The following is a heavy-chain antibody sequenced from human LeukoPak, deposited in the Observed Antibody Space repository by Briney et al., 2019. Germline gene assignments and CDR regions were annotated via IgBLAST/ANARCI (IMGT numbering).Heavy chain of an antibody. V-gene: IGHV7-4-1*02. CDR2: INTNTGNP. Sequence: ASVKVSCKASGYTFTSYAMNWVRQAPGQGLEWMGWINTNTGNPTYAQGFTGRFVFSLDTSVSTAYLQISSLKAEDTAVYYCARLMVYAPSPHVDAFDIWGQGTMVTVSS. CDR3: ARLMVYAPSPHVDAFDI. J-gene: IGHJ3*02. CDR1: GYTFTSYA. D-gene: IGHD2-8*01.